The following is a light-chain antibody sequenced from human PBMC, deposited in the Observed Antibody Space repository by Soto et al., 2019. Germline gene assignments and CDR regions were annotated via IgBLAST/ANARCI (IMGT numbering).Light chain of an antibody. CDR2: GAS. V-gene: IGKV3-15*01. CDR1: QSVSSD. CDR3: EQDNKWPWT. J-gene: IGKJ1*01. Sequence: EIVMTQSPATLSVSPGERATLSCRASQSVSSDLAWYQQKPGQAPRLFIYGASTRATGIPARFSGSGSGTEFTLTISSLQSEDFAVYYCEQDNKWPWTFGQGTKVEIK.